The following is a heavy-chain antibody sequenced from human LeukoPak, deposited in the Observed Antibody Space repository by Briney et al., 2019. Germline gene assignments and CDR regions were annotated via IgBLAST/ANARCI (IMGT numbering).Heavy chain of an antibody. D-gene: IGHD6-6*01. CDR2: IKQDGSEK. V-gene: IGHV3-7*01. J-gene: IGHJ4*02. CDR3: ARVEAARRIRYLDY. CDR1: GFTFSSYW. Sequence: GGSLRLSCAASGFTFSSYWMSWVRQAPGKGLEWVANIKQDGSEKYYVDSVRGRFTISRDNAKNSLYLQMNSLRAEDTAVYYCARVEAARRIRYLDYWGQGTLVTVSS.